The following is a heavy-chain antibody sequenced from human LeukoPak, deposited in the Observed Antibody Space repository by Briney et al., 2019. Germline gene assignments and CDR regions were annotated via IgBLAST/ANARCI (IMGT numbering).Heavy chain of an antibody. V-gene: IGHV1-2*02. CDR3: ARAQDSGIAEAYYFDY. CDR2: INPNSGGT. CDR1: GYTFTGYY. D-gene: IGHD6-13*01. J-gene: IGHJ4*02. Sequence: PSASVKVSCKASGYTFTGYYMHWVRQAPGQGLEWMGWINPNSGGTNYAQKFQGRVTMTRDTSISTAYMELSRLRSDDTAVYYCARAQDSGIAEAYYFDYWGQGTLVTVSS.